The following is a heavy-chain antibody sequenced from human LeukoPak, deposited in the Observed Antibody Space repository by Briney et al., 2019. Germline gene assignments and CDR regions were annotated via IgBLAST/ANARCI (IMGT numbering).Heavy chain of an antibody. CDR2: IYYSGST. D-gene: IGHD3-22*01. CDR1: GGSISSGSYY. J-gene: IGHJ4*02. CDR3: ARDSGDSSGYYYRGVFFDY. V-gene: IGHV4-39*07. Sequence: SETLSLTCTVSGGSISSGSYYWGWIRQPPGKGLEWIGSIYYSGSTNYNPSLKSRVTISVDTSEDQFSLKLSSVTAADTAVYYCARDSGDSSGYYYRGVFFDYWGQGTLVTVSS.